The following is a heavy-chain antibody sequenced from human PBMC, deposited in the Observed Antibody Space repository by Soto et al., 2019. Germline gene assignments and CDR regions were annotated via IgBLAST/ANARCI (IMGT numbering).Heavy chain of an antibody. CDR1: GFSLSSSGVC. V-gene: IGHV2-5*02. CDR2: IYWEDDK. J-gene: IGHJ2*01. CDR3: AHRRPWYFDL. Sequence: QITLKESGPTLVKLTQTLTLTCTFSGFSLSSSGVCVGWIRQPPGKALKWLALIYWEDDKRYSPSLRSRLTITKDTSKDQVVLIMTNMDPVDTATYYCAHRRPWYFDLWGRGTLVTVSS.